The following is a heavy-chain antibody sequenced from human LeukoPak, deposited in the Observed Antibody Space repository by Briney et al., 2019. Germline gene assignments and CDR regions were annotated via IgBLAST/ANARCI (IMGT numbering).Heavy chain of an antibody. CDR3: ARHPFATPFDH. CDR2: INPSGGST. Sequence: ASVKVSCQASGYTFTSYYMHWVRQAPGQGLEWMGIINPSGGSTSYAQKFQGRVTMTRDTSTSTVYMELSSLRSEDTAVYYCARHPFATPFDHWGRGTLVTVSS. V-gene: IGHV1-46*01. J-gene: IGHJ4*02. D-gene: IGHD2-15*01. CDR1: GYTFTSYY.